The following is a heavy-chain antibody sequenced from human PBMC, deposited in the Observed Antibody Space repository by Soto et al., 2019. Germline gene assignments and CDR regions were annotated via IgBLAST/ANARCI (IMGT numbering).Heavy chain of an antibody. Sequence: QVQLQESGPGLVKPSETLSLTCSVSGGSISSYYWSWIRQPPGKGLEWIGYIYYSGSTNHNPSLKRRVTTSVDTSKNQFSLKLSSVTAADTAVYYCARSYYYAVDVWGQGTTVTVSS. CDR1: GGSISSYY. V-gene: IGHV4-59*08. CDR3: ARSYYYAVDV. J-gene: IGHJ6*02. CDR2: IYYSGST.